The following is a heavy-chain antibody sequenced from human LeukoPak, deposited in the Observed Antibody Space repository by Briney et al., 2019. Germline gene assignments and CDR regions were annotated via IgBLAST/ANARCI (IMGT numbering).Heavy chain of an antibody. Sequence: GASVKVSCKASGYTFTGYYMHWVRQAPGQGLEWMGWINPNSGGTNYAQKFQGRVTMTRGTSISTAYMELSRLRSDDTAVYYCARARPVVPAALDYWGQGTLVTVSS. CDR3: ARARPVVPAALDY. J-gene: IGHJ4*02. CDR2: INPNSGGT. V-gene: IGHV1-2*02. CDR1: GYTFTGYY. D-gene: IGHD2-2*01.